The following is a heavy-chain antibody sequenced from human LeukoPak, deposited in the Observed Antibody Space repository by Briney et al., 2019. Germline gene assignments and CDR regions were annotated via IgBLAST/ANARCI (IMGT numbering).Heavy chain of an antibody. Sequence: ASVKVSCKASGYTFTNYDINWVRQATGQGLEWVGRMNPNSGNTGYAQKFQGRVTITRNTSISTAYMELSSLRSDDTAVYYCARCIRSGGSTSCPVVYWGQGTLVTVSS. V-gene: IGHV1-8*03. CDR1: GYTFTNYD. J-gene: IGHJ4*02. D-gene: IGHD2-2*01. CDR3: ARCIRSGGSTSCPVVY. CDR2: MNPNSGNT.